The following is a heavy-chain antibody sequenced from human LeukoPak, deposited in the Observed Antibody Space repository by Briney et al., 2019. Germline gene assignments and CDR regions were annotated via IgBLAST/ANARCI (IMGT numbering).Heavy chain of an antibody. D-gene: IGHD1-26*01. Sequence: GGTLRLSCAASGFTFSSYGMSWVRQAPGKGLEWVSAISGSGGSTYYADSVKGRFTISRDNSKNTLYLQMNSLRAEDTAVYYCVPGAVGDLDYWGQGTLVTVSS. CDR2: ISGSGGST. V-gene: IGHV3-23*01. CDR1: GFTFSSYG. CDR3: VPGAVGDLDY. J-gene: IGHJ4*02.